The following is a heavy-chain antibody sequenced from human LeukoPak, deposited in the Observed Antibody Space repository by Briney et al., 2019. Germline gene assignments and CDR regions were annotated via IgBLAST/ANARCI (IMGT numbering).Heavy chain of an antibody. CDR3: AKGLEGITMVRGVIIPDFDY. Sequence: GGSLRLSCAASGFTFSSYAMSWVRQAPGKGLEWVSAISGSGGSTYYADSVKGRFTISRDNSKNTLYLQMNSLGAEDTAVYYCAKGLEGITMVRGVIIPDFDYWGQGTLVTVSS. J-gene: IGHJ4*02. V-gene: IGHV3-23*01. CDR2: ISGSGGST. CDR1: GFTFSSYA. D-gene: IGHD3-10*01.